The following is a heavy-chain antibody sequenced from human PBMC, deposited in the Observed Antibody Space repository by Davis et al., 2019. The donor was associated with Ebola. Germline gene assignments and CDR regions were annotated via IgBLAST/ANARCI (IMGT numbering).Heavy chain of an antibody. CDR3: AKGGGSYYTRNYYFDY. J-gene: IGHJ4*02. V-gene: IGHV3-9*01. CDR1: GFTFDDYA. Sequence: SLKISCAASGFTFDDYAMHWVRQAPGKGLEWVSGIRWNSGSIGYADSVKGRFTISRDNAKNSLYLQMNSLRAEDTALYYCAKGGGSYYTRNYYFDYWGQGTLVTVSS. CDR2: IRWNSGSI. D-gene: IGHD1-26*01.